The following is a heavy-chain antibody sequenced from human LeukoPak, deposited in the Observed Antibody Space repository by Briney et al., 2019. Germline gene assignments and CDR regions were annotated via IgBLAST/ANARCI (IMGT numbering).Heavy chain of an antibody. D-gene: IGHD6-13*01. J-gene: IGHJ5*02. Sequence: PVKVSCKASGGTFSSYAISWVRQAPGQGLEWMGGIIPIFGTANYAQKFQGRVTITTDESTSTAYMELSSLRSEDTAVYYCARDSSSWYYWFDPWGQGTLVTVSS. CDR3: ARDSSSWYYWFDP. CDR2: IIPIFGTA. V-gene: IGHV1-69*05. CDR1: GGTFSSYA.